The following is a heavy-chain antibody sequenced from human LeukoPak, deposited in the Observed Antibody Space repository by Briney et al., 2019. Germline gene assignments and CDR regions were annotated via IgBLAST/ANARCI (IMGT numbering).Heavy chain of an antibody. CDR2: IKQDGSEK. CDR3: ARASYYDFWSGYYQDYYYYMDV. D-gene: IGHD3-3*01. V-gene: IGHV3-7*01. Sequence: AGGSLRLSCAASGFTFSSYWMSWVRQAPGKGLEWVANIKQDGSEKYYVDSVKGRFTISRDNAKNSLYLQMNSLRAEDTAVYYCARASYYDFWSGYYQDYYYYMDVWGKGTTVTVSS. CDR1: GFTFSSYW. J-gene: IGHJ6*03.